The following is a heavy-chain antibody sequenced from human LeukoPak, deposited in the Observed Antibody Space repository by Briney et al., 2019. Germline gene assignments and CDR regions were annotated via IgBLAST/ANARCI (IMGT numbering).Heavy chain of an antibody. V-gene: IGHV3-74*01. D-gene: IGHD6-13*01. CDR1: GFTFSSYW. CDR2: INTDGSST. CDR3: ARSAPAAAGTGPMDV. Sequence: GGSLRLSRAASGFTFSSYWMHWVRQAPGKGLVWVSRINTDGSSTSYADSVKGRFTISRDNAKSTLYLQMNSLRAEDTAVYYCARSAPAAAGTGPMDVWGKGTTVTVSS. J-gene: IGHJ6*03.